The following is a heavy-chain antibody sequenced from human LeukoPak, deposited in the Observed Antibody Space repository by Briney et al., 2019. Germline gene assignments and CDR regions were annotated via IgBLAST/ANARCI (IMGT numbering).Heavy chain of an antibody. V-gene: IGHV1-2*02. D-gene: IGHD3-10*01. J-gene: IGHJ6*02. CDR2: INPNSGGT. CDR3: ARDKADDYYGSGSFYYYYGMDV. Sequence: GASVKVSCKASGYTFTGYYMHWVRQAPGQGLEWMGWINPNSGGTNYAQKFQGRVTMTRDTSISTAYMELSRLRSDDTAVYYCARDKADDYYGSGSFYYYYGMDVWGQGTTVTVS. CDR1: GYTFTGYY.